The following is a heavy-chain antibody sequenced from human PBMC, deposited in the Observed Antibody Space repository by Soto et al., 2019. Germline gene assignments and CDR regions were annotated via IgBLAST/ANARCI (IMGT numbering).Heavy chain of an antibody. D-gene: IGHD3-10*01. CDR3: ARGQYGSGSSYLYYYGMDV. V-gene: IGHV3-23*01. CDR2: IGGSSDNT. CDR1: GFTFSSYA. Sequence: EVQLLESGGGLVQPGGSLRLSCAASGFTFSSYAMSWVRQAPGKGLECVSPIGGSSDNTYYADSVKGRFTISRDNSKNTLYLQMNNLRADDTAVYYCARGQYGSGSSYLYYYGMDVWGQGTTVIVSS. J-gene: IGHJ6*02.